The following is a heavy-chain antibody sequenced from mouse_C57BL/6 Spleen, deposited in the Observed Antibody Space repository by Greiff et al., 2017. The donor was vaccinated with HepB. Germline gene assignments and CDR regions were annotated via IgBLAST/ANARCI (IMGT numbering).Heavy chain of an antibody. CDR1: GFTFSDYG. J-gene: IGHJ4*01. CDR3: ARPLYARGAMDY. Sequence: EVMLVESGGGLVKPGGSLKLSCAASGFTFSDYGMHWVRQAPEKGLEWVAYISSGSSTLYYADTVKGRFTISRDNAKNTLVLQMTSLRSEDTAMYYCARPLYARGAMDYWGQGTSVTVSS. V-gene: IGHV5-17*01. CDR2: ISSGSSTL. D-gene: IGHD3-3*01.